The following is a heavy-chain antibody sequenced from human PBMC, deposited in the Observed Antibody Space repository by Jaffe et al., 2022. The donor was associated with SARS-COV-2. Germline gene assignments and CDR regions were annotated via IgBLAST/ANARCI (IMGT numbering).Heavy chain of an antibody. V-gene: IGHV3-9*01. Sequence: EVQLVESGGGLVQPGRSLRLSCAASGFTFDDYAMHWVRQAPGKGLEWVSGISWNSGSIGYADSVKGRFTISRDNAKNSLYLQMNSLRAEDTALYYCAKSLSGYSSSWSVFDYWGQGTLVTVSS. D-gene: IGHD6-13*01. CDR2: ISWNSGSI. CDR3: AKSLSGYSSSWSVFDY. CDR1: GFTFDDYA. J-gene: IGHJ4*02.